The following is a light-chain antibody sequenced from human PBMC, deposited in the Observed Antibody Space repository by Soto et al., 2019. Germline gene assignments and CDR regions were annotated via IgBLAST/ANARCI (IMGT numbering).Light chain of an antibody. J-gene: IGKJ4*01. CDR3: QQYDNSPLT. Sequence: DIVFTHSPGTLSFSPVERASLSCRASQSVSSSYLAWYQQKPGQAPRLLIYGASNRATGIPDRFSGSGPGTDFTLTISRLEPEDFAVYYCQQYDNSPLTFGGGTKVDIK. CDR1: QSVSSSY. V-gene: IGKV3-20*01. CDR2: GAS.